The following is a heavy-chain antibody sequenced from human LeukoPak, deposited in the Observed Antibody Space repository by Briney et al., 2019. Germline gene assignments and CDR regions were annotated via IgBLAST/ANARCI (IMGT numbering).Heavy chain of an antibody. V-gene: IGHV3-21*06. CDR3: AREERGFSYGFLAYYYYMDV. Sequence: PGGSLRLSCAVSGFTFSTYEMNWVRQAPGKGLEWVSSISSSSSYIYYADSVKGRFTISRDNTKNSLYLQMNSLRAEDTAVYYCAREERGFSYGFLAYYYYMDVWGKGTTVTVSS. CDR2: ISSSSSYI. D-gene: IGHD5-18*01. CDR1: GFTFSTYE. J-gene: IGHJ6*03.